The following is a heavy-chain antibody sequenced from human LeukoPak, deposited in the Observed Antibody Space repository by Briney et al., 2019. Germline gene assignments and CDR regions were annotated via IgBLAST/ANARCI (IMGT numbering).Heavy chain of an antibody. J-gene: IGHJ4*02. CDR3: ARVNPASGYFDY. CDR1: GFTFSSYG. Sequence: GRSLRLSCAASGFTFSSYGMHWVRQAPGKGLEWVAVIWYDGSNKYYADSVKGRFTISRDNSKNTLYLQMNSLRAEDTAVYYCARVNPASGYFDYWGQGTLVTVSS. CDR2: IWYDGSNK. V-gene: IGHV3-33*01. D-gene: IGHD3-3*01.